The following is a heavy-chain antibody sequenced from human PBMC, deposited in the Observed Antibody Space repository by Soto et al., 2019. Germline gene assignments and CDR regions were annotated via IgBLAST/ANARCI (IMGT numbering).Heavy chain of an antibody. CDR3: AKTQRTAAAASYYYYYMDV. CDR1: GFTFSSYG. Sequence: GGSLRLSCAASGFTFSSYGMHWVRQAPGKGLEWVAVISYDGSNKYYADSVKGRFTISRDNSKNTLYLQMNSLRAEDTAVYYCAKTQRTAAAASYYYYYMDVWGKGTTVTVS. CDR2: ISYDGSNK. V-gene: IGHV3-30*18. J-gene: IGHJ6*03. D-gene: IGHD6-13*01.